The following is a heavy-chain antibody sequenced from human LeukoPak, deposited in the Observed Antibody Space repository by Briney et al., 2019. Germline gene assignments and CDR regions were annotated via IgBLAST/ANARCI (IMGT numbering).Heavy chain of an antibody. CDR1: GPSFSSSP. CDR2: IINKANNYTP. D-gene: IGHD3-10*01. CDR3: TRLYVRGVIDYFDY. V-gene: IGHV3-73*01. Sequence: GQCLKPSCAAAGPSFSSSPMYCVRQAARNGLEWVGCIINKANNYTPAYTASVTGRLTIPRDASPKRKYLQINSRKIEDTAVYYCTRLYVRGVIDYFDYWGQGTLVTVSS. J-gene: IGHJ4*02.